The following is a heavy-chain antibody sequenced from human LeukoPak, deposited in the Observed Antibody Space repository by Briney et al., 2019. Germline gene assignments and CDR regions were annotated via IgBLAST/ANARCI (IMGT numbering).Heavy chain of an antibody. CDR1: GYTFTSYY. CDR3: ARVFAVADDY. Sequence: ASVKVSCEASGYTFTSYYMHWVRQAPGQGLEWMGIINPSGGSTSYAQKFQGRVTMTRGTSTSTVYMELSSLRSEDTAVYYCARVFAVADDYWGQGTLVTVSS. J-gene: IGHJ4*02. V-gene: IGHV1-46*01. CDR2: INPSGGST. D-gene: IGHD6-19*01.